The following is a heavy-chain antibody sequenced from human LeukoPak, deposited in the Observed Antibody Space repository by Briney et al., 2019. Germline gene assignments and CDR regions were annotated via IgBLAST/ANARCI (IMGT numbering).Heavy chain of an antibody. V-gene: IGHV4-34*01. J-gene: IGHJ5*02. D-gene: IGHD3-10*02. CDR2: INHSGST. CDR3: ARGLPRLYYYVNGWFDP. CDR1: GGSFSGYY. Sequence: SETLSLTCAVYGGSFSGYYWSWIRQPPGEGLEWIGEINHSGSTNYNPSLKSRVTISVDTSKNQFSLKLSSVTAADTAVYYCARGLPRLYYYVNGWFDPWGQGTLVTVSS.